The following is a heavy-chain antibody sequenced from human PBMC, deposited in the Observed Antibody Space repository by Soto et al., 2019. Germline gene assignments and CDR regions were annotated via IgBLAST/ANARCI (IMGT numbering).Heavy chain of an antibody. V-gene: IGHV6-1*01. J-gene: IGHJ4*02. CDR1: GDSVSSNSAA. CDR3: ARGLGSGWYKFYFDY. D-gene: IGHD6-19*01. Sequence: KQSQTLSLTCAISGDSVSSNSAAWNWIRQSPSRGLEWLGRTYYRSQWYNDYAVSVKSRITINPDTSKNQFSLQLNSVTPEDTAIYYCARGLGSGWYKFYFDYWGQGALVTVSS. CDR2: TYYRSQWYN.